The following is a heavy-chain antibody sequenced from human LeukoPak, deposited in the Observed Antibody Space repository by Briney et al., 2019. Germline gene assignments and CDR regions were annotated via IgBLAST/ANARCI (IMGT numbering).Heavy chain of an antibody. J-gene: IGHJ2*01. CDR3: AKDRRAVAGYWYFDL. D-gene: IGHD6-19*01. Sequence: PGGSLRLSCAASGFTFSNHAINWVRQAPGKGLEWVSAISGSASNTYVADSVRGRFTVSRDNSKKTSVLEMNSLRVEDTAMYYCAKDRRAVAGYWYFDLWGRGTLVTVSS. CDR2: ISGSASNT. V-gene: IGHV3-23*01. CDR1: GFTFSNHA.